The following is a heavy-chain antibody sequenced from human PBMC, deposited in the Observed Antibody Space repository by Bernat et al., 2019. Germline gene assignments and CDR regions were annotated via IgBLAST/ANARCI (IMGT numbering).Heavy chain of an antibody. Sequence: QVQLVESGGGLVKPGGSLRLSCAASGFTFSDYYMSWIRQAPGTGLEWVSYISSIGSTINYADSVKGRFTSSRDNAKNSLYLQMNSLRAEDTAVDYCARDLRHYYYYYGMDVWGQGTTVTVSS. J-gene: IGHJ6*02. CDR2: ISSIGSTI. CDR3: ARDLRHYYYYYGMDV. D-gene: IGHD4-17*01. CDR1: GFTFSDYY. V-gene: IGHV3-11*01.